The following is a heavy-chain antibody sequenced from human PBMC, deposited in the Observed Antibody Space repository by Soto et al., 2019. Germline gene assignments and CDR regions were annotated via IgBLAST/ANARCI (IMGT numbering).Heavy chain of an antibody. Sequence: QVQVVESGGGVAQPGRSLRLSCAASGFTFSSYGMHWVRQAPGKGLEWVAVISYDGNNKYYADSVKGRFTISRDNSKNTLYMQMISLRAEDTAVYYCAKESNRDPHFDYWGQGTLVTVSS. J-gene: IGHJ4*02. V-gene: IGHV3-30*18. CDR2: ISYDGNNK. D-gene: IGHD4-4*01. CDR1: GFTFSSYG. CDR3: AKESNRDPHFDY.